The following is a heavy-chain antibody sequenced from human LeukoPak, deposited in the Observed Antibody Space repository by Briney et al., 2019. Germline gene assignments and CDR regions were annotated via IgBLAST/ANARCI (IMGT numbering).Heavy chain of an antibody. CDR3: ARDSGFWSRYSRYNWFDP. J-gene: IGHJ5*02. D-gene: IGHD3-3*01. V-gene: IGHV1-2*02. CDR2: INPNSGGT. Sequence: ASVKVSCKASGYTFTGYYMHWVRQARGQGLEWMGWINPNSGGTNYAQKFQGRVTMTRDTSISTAYMELSRLRSDDTAVYYCARDSGFWSRYSRYNWFDPWGQGTLVTVSS. CDR1: GYTFTGYY.